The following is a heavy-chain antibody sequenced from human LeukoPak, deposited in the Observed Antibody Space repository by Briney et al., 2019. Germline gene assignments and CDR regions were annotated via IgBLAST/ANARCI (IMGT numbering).Heavy chain of an antibody. CDR3: AGGHSSGYYPIDY. CDR2: IYSGST. Sequence: GGSLRLSCTVSGFTVSSNSMSWVRQAPGKGLEWVSFIYSGSTHYSDSVKGRFTISRDNSKNSLYLQMNSLRAEDTAVYYCAGGHSSGYYPIDYWGQGTLVTVSS. V-gene: IGHV3-53*01. J-gene: IGHJ4*02. CDR1: GFTVSSNS. D-gene: IGHD3-22*01.